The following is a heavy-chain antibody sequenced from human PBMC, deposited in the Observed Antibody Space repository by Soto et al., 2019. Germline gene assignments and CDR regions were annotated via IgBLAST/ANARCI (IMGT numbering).Heavy chain of an antibody. CDR1: GFTFSSYW. J-gene: IGHJ4*02. CDR2: IKEDGSDK. V-gene: IGHV3-7*01. Sequence: GGSLRLSCAASGFTFSSYWMSWVRQAPGKGLEWVAIIKEDGSDKYYVDSVRGRFTISRDNAKNSLYLQMNSVRVEDTAIYYCAIDGYSPAPAWVVRAQRTLVTVSS. CDR3: AIDGYSPAPAWVV. D-gene: IGHD5-18*01.